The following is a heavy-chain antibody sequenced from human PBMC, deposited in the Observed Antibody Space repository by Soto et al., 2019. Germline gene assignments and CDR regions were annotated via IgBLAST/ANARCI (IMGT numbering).Heavy chain of an antibody. V-gene: IGHV5-51*01. J-gene: IGHJ6*02. Sequence: GESLKISCKGSGYSFTSYWIGWVRQMPGKGLEWMGIIYPGDSDTRYSPSFQGQVTISADKSISTAYLQWSSLKASDTAMYYCARRKATVTYYYSYYDMDAWGQGTTVTVSS. CDR3: ARRKATVTYYYSYYDMDA. CDR2: IYPGDSDT. D-gene: IGHD4-4*01. CDR1: GYSFTSYW.